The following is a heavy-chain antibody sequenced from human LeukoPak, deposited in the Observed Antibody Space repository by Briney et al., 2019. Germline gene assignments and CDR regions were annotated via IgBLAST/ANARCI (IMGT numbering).Heavy chain of an antibody. CDR2: IWYDGSNK. V-gene: IGHV3-33*06. J-gene: IGHJ4*02. CDR3: AKGSLVGATTPFDY. D-gene: IGHD1-26*01. Sequence: PGRSLRLSCAASGFTFSSYGMHWVRQAPGKGLEWVAVIWYDGSNKYYADSVKGRFTISRDNSKNTLYLQMNSLRAEDTAVYYCAKGSLVGATTPFDYWGQGTLVTASS. CDR1: GFTFSSYG.